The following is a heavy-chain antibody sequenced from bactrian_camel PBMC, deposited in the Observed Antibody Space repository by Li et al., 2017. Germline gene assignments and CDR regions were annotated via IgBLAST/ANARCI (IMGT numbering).Heavy chain of an antibody. CDR1: RYTYTANC. Sequence: HVQLVESGGGSVQAGGALRISCTASRYTYTANCMGWFRQAPGNKCDVVSTISPDGSTYYADFVKGRFTISQDNAKATLYLQMNSLKTEDTAVYYCATRLTYGGSWYPPDFGYWGQGTQVTVS. V-gene: IGHV3S53*01. J-gene: IGHJ6*01. CDR3: ATRLTYGGSWYPPDFGY. D-gene: IGHD6*01. CDR2: ISPDGST.